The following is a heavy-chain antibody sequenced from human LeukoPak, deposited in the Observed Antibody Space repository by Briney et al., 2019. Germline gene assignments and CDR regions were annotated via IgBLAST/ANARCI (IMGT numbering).Heavy chain of an antibody. CDR2: ITPIFGTA. D-gene: IGHD3-10*01. Sequence: GSSVKVSCKASGGTFSSYAISWVRQAPGQGLEWMGGITPIFGTANYAQKFQGRVTITADESTSTAYMELSSLRSEDTAVYYCARRIGEWFGELEFDPWGQGTLVTVSS. V-gene: IGHV1-69*01. J-gene: IGHJ5*02. CDR1: GGTFSSYA. CDR3: ARRIGEWFGELEFDP.